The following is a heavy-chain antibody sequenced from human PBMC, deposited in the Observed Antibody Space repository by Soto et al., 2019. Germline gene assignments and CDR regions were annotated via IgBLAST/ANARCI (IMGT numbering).Heavy chain of an antibody. CDR3: ARDLGGSGWYVKTGY. CDR2: IYHSGYT. J-gene: IGHJ4*02. Sequence: SETLSLTCAVSGGSVSSNNWWSWVRQPPGKGLEWIGEIYHSGYTHFNPSLKSRVTMSVDKSKNQFSLTLTSVTAADTAVYYCARDLGGSGWYVKTGYRGKGSLVTVSS. D-gene: IGHD6-19*01. V-gene: IGHV4-4*02. CDR1: GGSVSSNNW.